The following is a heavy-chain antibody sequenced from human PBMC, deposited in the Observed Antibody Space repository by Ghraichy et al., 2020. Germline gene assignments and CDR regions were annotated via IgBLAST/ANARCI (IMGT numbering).Heavy chain of an antibody. J-gene: IGHJ4*02. CDR1: GGAISGSNYY. CDR3: VRHFQNPIPVAFDH. Sequence: SQTLSLTYTVSGGAISGSNYYWGWIRQPPGKGLEWIVSFFYSGSIYHNPSLKSRVTTSADTSKNQFSLRLRSVTAADTAVYYCVRHFQNPIPVAFDHWGQGTLVPVSS. CDR2: FFYSGSI. V-gene: IGHV4-39*01. D-gene: IGHD6-19*01.